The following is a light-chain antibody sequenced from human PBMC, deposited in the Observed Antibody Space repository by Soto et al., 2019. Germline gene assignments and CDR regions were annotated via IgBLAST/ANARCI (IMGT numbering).Light chain of an antibody. CDR2: AAS. J-gene: IGKJ1*01. Sequence: EVVMTQSPATLSVSPGERATLSCRASQSVSSNLAWYQQKPGQAPRLLIYAASTRATGIPARFSGSGSGTEFSLTISSLQSADSAPYYCQQYYNWPRTLGQGTKVDIK. V-gene: IGKV3D-15*01. CDR3: QQYYNWPRT. CDR1: QSVSSN.